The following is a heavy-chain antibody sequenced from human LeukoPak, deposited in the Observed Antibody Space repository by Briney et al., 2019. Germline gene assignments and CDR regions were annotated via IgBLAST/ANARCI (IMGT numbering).Heavy chain of an antibody. CDR2: ISSSGNTI. D-gene: IGHD1-26*01. V-gene: IGHV3-48*03. Sequence: PGGSLRLSCAASEFTFTSYELNWVRQAPGKGLEWVSYISSSGNTISYADSVKGRFTISRDNANNSLYLQMNSLTAEDTAVFYCARVGSRGYYFDYWGQGTLVSVSS. CDR1: EFTFTSYE. CDR3: ARVGSRGYYFDY. J-gene: IGHJ4*02.